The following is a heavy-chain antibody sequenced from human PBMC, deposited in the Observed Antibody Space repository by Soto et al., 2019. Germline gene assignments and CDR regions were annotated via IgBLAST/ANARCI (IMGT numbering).Heavy chain of an antibody. CDR1: GFTFSNAW. V-gene: IGHV3-15*07. Sequence: GGSLRLSCAASGFTFSNAWMNWVRQAPGKGLEWVGRIKSKTDGGTTDYAAPVKGRFTISRDDSKNTLYLQMNSLKTEDTAVYYCTSLAGDGGNYYGMDVWGQGTTVTVSS. CDR2: IKSKTDGGTT. D-gene: IGHD2-15*01. CDR3: TSLAGDGGNYYGMDV. J-gene: IGHJ6*02.